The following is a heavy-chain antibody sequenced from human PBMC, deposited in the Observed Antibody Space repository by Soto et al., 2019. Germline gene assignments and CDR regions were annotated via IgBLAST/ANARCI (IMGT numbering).Heavy chain of an antibody. J-gene: IGHJ4*02. CDR1: GYTFTSYA. V-gene: IGHV1-3*05. D-gene: IGHD3-22*01. Sequence: QVQLVQSGAEEKKPGASVKVSCKASGYTFTSYAMHWVRQAPGQRLEWMGWINAGNGNTKYSQKFQGRVTITRDTSARTAYLEPSSLRSEDTAVYYCARGSGYYYWDDYWGQGTLVTVSS. CDR2: INAGNGNT. CDR3: ARGSGYYYWDDY.